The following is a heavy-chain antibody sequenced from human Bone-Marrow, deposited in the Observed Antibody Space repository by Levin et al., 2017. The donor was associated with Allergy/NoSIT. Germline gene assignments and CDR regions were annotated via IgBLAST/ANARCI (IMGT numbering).Heavy chain of an antibody. V-gene: IGHV3-30*18. J-gene: IGHJ4*02. CDR1: GFSFRSHG. D-gene: IGHD5-24*01. CDR3: GKDYEVEGMATFMDY. CDR2: ISFDESEK. Sequence: GGSLRLSCAASGFSFRSHGMHWVRQAPGKGLEWLAFISFDESEKTYGNSVKGRFTISRDNYKNTIYLQMNSLRDEDTAVYYCGKDYEVEGMATFMDYWGQGTLVTVSS.